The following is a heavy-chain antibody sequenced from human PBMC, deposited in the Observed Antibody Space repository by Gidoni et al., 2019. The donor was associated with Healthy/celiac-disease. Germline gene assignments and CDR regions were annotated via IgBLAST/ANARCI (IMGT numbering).Heavy chain of an antibody. D-gene: IGHD3-22*01. CDR3: ARIRYYYDSSGPTATFDI. J-gene: IGHJ3*02. Sequence: QVTLKESGPVLVKPTETLTLTCTVSGFSLSNARMGVSWIRQPPGKALEWLAHIFSNDEKSYSTSLKSRLTISKDTSKSQVVLTMTNMDPVDTATYYWARIRYYYDSSGPTATFDIWGQGTMVTVSS. CDR2: IFSNDEK. CDR1: GFSLSNARMG. V-gene: IGHV2-26*01.